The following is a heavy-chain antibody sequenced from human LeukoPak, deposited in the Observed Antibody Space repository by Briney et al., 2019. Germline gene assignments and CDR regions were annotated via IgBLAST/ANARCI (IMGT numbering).Heavy chain of an antibody. V-gene: IGHV3-30*03. J-gene: IGHJ3*02. CDR1: GFTFSSYG. D-gene: IGHD1-26*01. CDR3: ASSVGATTAAFDI. Sequence: PGGSLRLSCAASGFTFSSYGMHWVRQAPGKGLEWLALISYDGNNKYYADSVKGRFTISRDNAKNSLYLQMNSLRAEDTALYYCASSVGATTAAFDIWGQGTMVTVSS. CDR2: ISYDGNNK.